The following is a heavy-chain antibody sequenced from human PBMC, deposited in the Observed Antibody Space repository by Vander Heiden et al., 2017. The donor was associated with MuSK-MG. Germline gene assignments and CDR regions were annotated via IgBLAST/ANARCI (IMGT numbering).Heavy chain of an antibody. Sequence: EVQLVQSGAEVKKPGESLKISCKGSGYSFTSYWIGWVRLMPGKGLEWMGIIYPGDSDTRYSPSFQGQVTISADKAISTAYLQWSSLKASDTAMYYCARTSGVVCTNGVCYRGDYYYGMDVWGQGTTVTVYS. D-gene: IGHD2-8*01. CDR1: GYSFTSYW. V-gene: IGHV5-51*01. CDR3: ARTSGVVCTNGVCYRGDYYYGMDV. J-gene: IGHJ6*02. CDR2: IYPGDSDT.